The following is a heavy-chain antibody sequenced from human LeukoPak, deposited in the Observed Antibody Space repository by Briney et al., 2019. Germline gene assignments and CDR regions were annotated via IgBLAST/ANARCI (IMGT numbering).Heavy chain of an antibody. Sequence: AGGSLRLSCAASGFTVSSNYMSWVRQAPGKGLEWVSAISGGGGSTYYADSVKGRFTISRDNSRNTLYLQMNNLRTEDTAVYFCAKDHDYDTSGPYWGRGTLVTVSS. CDR2: ISGGGGST. J-gene: IGHJ4*02. CDR1: GFTVSSNY. D-gene: IGHD3-22*01. CDR3: AKDHDYDTSGPY. V-gene: IGHV3-23*01.